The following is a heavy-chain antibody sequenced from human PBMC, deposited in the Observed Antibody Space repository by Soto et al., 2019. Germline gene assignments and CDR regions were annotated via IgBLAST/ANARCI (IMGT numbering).Heavy chain of an antibody. CDR1: GFSFVKYA. V-gene: IGHV3-23*01. CDR2: ILGSGGT. D-gene: IGHD4-17*01. J-gene: IGHJ5*02. Sequence: PWGSLRLSCAASGFSFVKYAIMFFRHSPGKGLEWVAGILGSGGTYHADSVKGRFTISKDISLSTLYLQMDFLRADDTAVYYCAKDAVYGDGFWLPESWGQGTLVTVS. CDR3: AKDAVYGDGFWLPES.